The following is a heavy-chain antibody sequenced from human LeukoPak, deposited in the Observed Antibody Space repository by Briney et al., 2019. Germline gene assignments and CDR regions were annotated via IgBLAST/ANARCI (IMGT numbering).Heavy chain of an antibody. CDR3: ARGATLTGDLRGWFDP. CDR2: INHSGST. Sequence: SETLSLTCAVYGGSFSGYYWSWIRQPPGKGLEWIGEINHSGSTNYNPSLKSRVTISVDTSKNQFSLKLSSVTAADTAVYYCARGATLTGDLRGWFDPWGQGTLVTVSS. J-gene: IGHJ5*02. D-gene: IGHD7-27*01. V-gene: IGHV4-34*01. CDR1: GGSFSGYY.